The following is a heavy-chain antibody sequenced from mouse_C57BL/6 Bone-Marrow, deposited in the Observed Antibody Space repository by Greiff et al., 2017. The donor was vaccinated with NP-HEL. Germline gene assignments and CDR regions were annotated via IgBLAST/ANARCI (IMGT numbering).Heavy chain of an antibody. CDR3: AREAITTVVGPHWYFDV. CDR2: INPYNGGT. V-gene: IGHV1-19*01. J-gene: IGHJ1*03. CDR1: GYTFTDYY. Sequence: EVQRVESGPVLVKPGASVKMSCKASGYTFTDYYMNWVKQSHGKSLEWIGVINPYNGGTSYNQKFKGKATLTVDKSSSTAYMELNSLTSEDSAVYYCAREAITTVVGPHWYFDVWGTGTTVTVSS. D-gene: IGHD1-1*01.